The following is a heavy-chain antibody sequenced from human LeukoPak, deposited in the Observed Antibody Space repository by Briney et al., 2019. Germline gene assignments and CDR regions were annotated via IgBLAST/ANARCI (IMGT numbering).Heavy chain of an antibody. CDR2: ISSSSSYI. D-gene: IGHD2-21*02. J-gene: IGHJ5*02. Sequence: GGSLRLSCAASGFTFSSYSMNWVRQAPGKGLEWVSSISSSSSYIYYADSVKGRFTISRDNAKNSLYLQMNSLRAEDTAVYYCARDSRGVVVTDNHWGQGTLVTVS. CDR3: ARDSRGVVVTDNH. CDR1: GFTFSSYS. V-gene: IGHV3-21*01.